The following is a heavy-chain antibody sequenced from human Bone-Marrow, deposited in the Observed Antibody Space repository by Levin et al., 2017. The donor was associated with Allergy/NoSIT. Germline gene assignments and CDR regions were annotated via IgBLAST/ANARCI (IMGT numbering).Heavy chain of an antibody. CDR2: INPNSGGT. J-gene: IGHJ3*02. CDR1: GYTFTGYY. V-gene: IGHV1-2*02. CDR3: AIDYYDSSGYADDAFDI. Sequence: ASVKVSCKASGYTFTGYYMHWVRQAPGQGLEWMGWINPNSGGTNYAQKFQGRVTMTRDTSISTAYMELSRLRSDDTAVYYCAIDYYDSSGYADDAFDIWGQGTMVTVSS. D-gene: IGHD3-22*01.